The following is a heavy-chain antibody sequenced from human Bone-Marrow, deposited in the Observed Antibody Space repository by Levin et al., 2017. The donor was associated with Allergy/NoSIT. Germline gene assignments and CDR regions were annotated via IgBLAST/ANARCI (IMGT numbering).Heavy chain of an antibody. J-gene: IGHJ5*02. CDR3: VKGGWGNRRGEHFET. CDR1: GFTFSHYW. CDR2: INGDGSGP. D-gene: IGHD3-10*01. V-gene: IGHV3-74*01. Sequence: GGSLRLSCAASGFTFSHYWMHWVRQGPEKGLEWVARINGDGSGPDYAESVKGRVTIYRDNARNTMYLQLSSLRVEETAVYYCVKGGWGNRRGEHFETWGQGVLVTVSS.